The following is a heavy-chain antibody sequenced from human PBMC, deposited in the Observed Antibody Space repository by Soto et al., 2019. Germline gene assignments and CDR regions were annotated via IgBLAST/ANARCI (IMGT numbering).Heavy chain of an antibody. Sequence: QVQLVQSGAEVKKPGSSVKVSCKASGGTFSSYAINWVRQAPGQGLEWMGGIIPIFGTADYAQKFQGRVTIAAXGXTXPGDMELSRPRSAGTAVYYWARAVAGGVYAESGMDVWGEGATVTVSS. CDR2: IIPIFGTA. J-gene: IGHJ6*04. CDR3: ARAVAGGVYAESGMDV. D-gene: IGHD3-16*01. CDR1: GGTFSSYA. V-gene: IGHV1-69*12.